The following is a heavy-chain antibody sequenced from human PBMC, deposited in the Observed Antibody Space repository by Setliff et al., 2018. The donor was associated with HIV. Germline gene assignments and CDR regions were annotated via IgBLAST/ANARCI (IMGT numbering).Heavy chain of an antibody. J-gene: IGHJ5*02. CDR2: IYHTGSS. CDR1: GFSISGRYY. Sequence: PSETLSLTCDVSGFSISGRYYWGWIRQSPGKGLEWIGNIYHTGSSYYNPSLNDRATISLDTSKNQFSLKLSSVTAADTAVYYCAGGLQVWADRLDPWGQGTQVTVSS. CDR3: AGGLQVWADRLDP. D-gene: IGHD3-16*01. V-gene: IGHV4-38-2*01.